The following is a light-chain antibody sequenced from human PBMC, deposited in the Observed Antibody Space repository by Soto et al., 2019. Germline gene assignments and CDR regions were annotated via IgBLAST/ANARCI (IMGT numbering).Light chain of an antibody. CDR3: QHYDNLPPT. CDR2: AAS. Sequence: IQMTQSPSSLSASVGDRVTITCRASQGIRNDLGWYQQKPGKTPKLLIYAASSLETGVPSRFSGRGSGTDFTFTISSLQPEDVATYYCQHYDNLPPTFGGVTKVDIK. V-gene: IGKV1-33*01. CDR1: QGIRND. J-gene: IGKJ4*01.